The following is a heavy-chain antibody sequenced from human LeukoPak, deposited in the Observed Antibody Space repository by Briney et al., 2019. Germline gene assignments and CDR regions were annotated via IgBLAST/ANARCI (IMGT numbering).Heavy chain of an antibody. D-gene: IGHD5/OR15-5a*01. V-gene: IGHV3-48*03. J-gene: IGHJ4*02. CDR1: GFTFSSYE. Sequence: GGSLRLSCAASGFTFSSYEMNWVRQAPGKGLEWVSYISSSGSSIYYADSVKGRFTISRDNAKNSVYLQMNSLRAEDTAVYYCARVYDGFDYWGQGTLVTVSS. CDR2: ISSSGSSI. CDR3: ARVYDGFDY.